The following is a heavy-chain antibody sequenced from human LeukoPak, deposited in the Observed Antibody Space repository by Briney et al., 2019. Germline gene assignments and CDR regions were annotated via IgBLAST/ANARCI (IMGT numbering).Heavy chain of an antibody. D-gene: IGHD6-19*01. CDR2: ISGSGGST. CDR1: GFTFSSYA. Sequence: PGGSLRLSCAASGFTFSSYAMSWVRQAPGKGLEWVSAISGSGGSTYYADSVKGRFTISRDNSKNTLYLQMNSLRAEDTAVYYCAKDPGIAVAGTIFYYYGMDVWGQGTTVTVSS. CDR3: AKDPGIAVAGTIFYYYGMDV. J-gene: IGHJ6*02. V-gene: IGHV3-23*01.